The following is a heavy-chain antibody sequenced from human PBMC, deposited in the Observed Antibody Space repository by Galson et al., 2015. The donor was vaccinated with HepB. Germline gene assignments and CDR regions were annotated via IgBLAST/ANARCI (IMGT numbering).Heavy chain of an antibody. CDR1: GGTFSTYT. CDR3: ARDHRSYDFWSGYLHYYYYGMDV. CDR2: IIPIFGSA. J-gene: IGHJ6*02. D-gene: IGHD3-3*01. V-gene: IGHV1-69*13. Sequence: SVKVSCKASGGTFSTYTLSWVRQAPGQGLEWMGGIIPIFGSANYAQKFQGRVTITADESTSTAYMELSSLRSEDTAVYYCARDHRSYDFWSGYLHYYYYGMDVWGQGTTVTVSS.